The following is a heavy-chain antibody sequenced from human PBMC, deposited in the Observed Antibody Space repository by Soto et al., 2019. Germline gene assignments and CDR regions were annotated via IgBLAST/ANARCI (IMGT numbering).Heavy chain of an antibody. CDR1: GGSFSGYY. Sequence: QVQLQQWGAGLLKPSETLSLTCAVYGGSFSGYYWSWIRQPPGKGLEWIGEINHSGSTNYNPSLKSRVTISVDTSKNQFSLKLCSVTAADTAVYYCATRVLRFLEWLPRRGAFDYWGQGTLVTVSS. J-gene: IGHJ4*02. CDR2: INHSGST. D-gene: IGHD3-3*01. V-gene: IGHV4-34*01. CDR3: ATRVLRFLEWLPRRGAFDY.